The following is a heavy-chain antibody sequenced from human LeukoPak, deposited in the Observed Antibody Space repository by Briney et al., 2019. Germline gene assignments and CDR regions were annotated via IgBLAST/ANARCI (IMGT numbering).Heavy chain of an antibody. J-gene: IGHJ3*02. D-gene: IGHD2-15*01. CDR2: ISSSGSSI. CDR3: ARKYCSGSSCITGAYDI. Sequence: PGGSLRLSXAASGFTFSSYEMSWVRQTPGKGLEWISYISSSGSSIHYADSVKGRFIISRDNAKNSLYLQMNSLRAEDTAVYYCARKYCSGSSCITGAYDIWGQGTMITVSS. CDR1: GFTFSSYE. V-gene: IGHV3-48*03.